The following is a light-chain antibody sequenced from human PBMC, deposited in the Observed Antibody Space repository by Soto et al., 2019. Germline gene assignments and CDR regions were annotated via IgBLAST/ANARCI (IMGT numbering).Light chain of an antibody. CDR1: QRVSRNY. CDR2: GAS. CDR3: QQYGSSIT. V-gene: IGKV3-20*01. Sequence: EIVLTHSPCTLSLSPGERSTLSCRAGQRVSRNYLAWYQQKPGQAPRLLIYGASSRATGIPDRLSGSGSGTEFTLTISRMEPEDFAVYYCQQYGSSITFGHGTRLEIK. J-gene: IGKJ5*01.